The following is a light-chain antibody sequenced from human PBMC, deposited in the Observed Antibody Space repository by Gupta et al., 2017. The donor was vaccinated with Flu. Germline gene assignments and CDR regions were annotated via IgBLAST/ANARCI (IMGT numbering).Light chain of an antibody. CDR2: DAS. CDR3: QQYNNWPPYT. V-gene: IGKV3-15*01. CDR1: QRISAY. J-gene: IGKJ2*01. Sequence: ATLSVSPGERATLSCRASQRISAYLAWYQQKPGQTPRLLIYDASTRATGVPARFSGSGSGTEFTLTISSLQSEDVAVYYCQQYNNWPPYTFGQGTKVEIK.